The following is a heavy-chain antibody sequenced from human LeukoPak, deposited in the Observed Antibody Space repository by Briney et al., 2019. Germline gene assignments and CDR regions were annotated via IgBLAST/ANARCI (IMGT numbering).Heavy chain of an antibody. CDR2: IRYDGSNK. V-gene: IGHV3-30*02. D-gene: IGHD3-16*01. CDR3: AKVGGGYYYYMDV. J-gene: IGHJ6*03. Sequence: PGRSLRLSCAASGFTFSSYGMHWVRQAPGKGLEWVAFIRYDGSNKYYADSVKGRFTISRDNSKNTLYLQMNSLRAEDTAVYYCAKVGGGYYYYMDVWGKGTTVTVSS. CDR1: GFTFSSYG.